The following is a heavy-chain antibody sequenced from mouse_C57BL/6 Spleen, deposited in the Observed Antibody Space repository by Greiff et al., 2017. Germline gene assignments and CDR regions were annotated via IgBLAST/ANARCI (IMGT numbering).Heavy chain of an antibody. CDR2: FYPGSGSI. J-gene: IGHJ4*01. CDR3: ARHGLTTVPVGYAMDY. CDR1: GYTFTEYT. Sequence: VKLQESGAELVKPGASVKLSCKASGYTFTEYTIHWVKQRSGQGLEWIGWFYPGSGSIKYNEKFKDKATLTADKSSSTVYMELSRLTSEDSAVYFCARHGLTTVPVGYAMDYWGQGTSVTVSS. V-gene: IGHV1-62-2*01. D-gene: IGHD1-1*01.